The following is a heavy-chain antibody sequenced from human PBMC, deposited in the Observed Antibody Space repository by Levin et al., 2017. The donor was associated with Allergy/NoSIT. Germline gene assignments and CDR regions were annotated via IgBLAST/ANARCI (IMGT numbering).Heavy chain of an antibody. CDR3: ARSRYCSGSTCYEDYNYFAP. Sequence: SQTLSLTCTVPGGSIRTFYWSWIRPPPGRGLEWIGHIYYNGNTNYNPSLKSRVTLSVDTSKNQFSLRLTSVTAADTAVYYCARSRYCSGSTCYEDYNYFAPWGQGILVTVSS. J-gene: IGHJ5*02. V-gene: IGHV4-59*13. D-gene: IGHD2-15*01. CDR2: IYYNGNT. CDR1: GGSIRTFY.